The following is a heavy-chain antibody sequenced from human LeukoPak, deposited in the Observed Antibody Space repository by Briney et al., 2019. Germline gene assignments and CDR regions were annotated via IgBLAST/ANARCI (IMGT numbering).Heavy chain of an antibody. V-gene: IGHV3-11*01. J-gene: IGHJ4*02. CDR3: ARDHTVVTLGRFDY. CDR2: ISSSGSTI. CDR1: GLTLSNYW. Sequence: GGSLRLSCVAPGLTLSNYWMSWVRQAPGKGLEWVSYISSSGSTIYYADSVKGRFTISRDNAKNSLYLQMNSLRAEDTVVYYCARDHTVVTLGRFDYWGQGTLVTDSS. D-gene: IGHD4-23*01.